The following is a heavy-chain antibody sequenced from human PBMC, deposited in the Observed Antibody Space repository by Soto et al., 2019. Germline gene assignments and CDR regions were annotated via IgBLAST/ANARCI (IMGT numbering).Heavy chain of an antibody. Sequence: GGSLRLSCTASGFTFGDYAMSWFRQAPGKGLEWVGFIRSKAYGGTTEYAASVKGRFTISRDDSKSMAYLQMNSLKTEDTAVYYCTRNRPTVCRSGGSCQKYFQHWGQGTLVTVSS. CDR3: TRNRPTVCRSGGSCQKYFQH. CDR1: GFTFGDYA. J-gene: IGHJ1*01. V-gene: IGHV3-49*03. CDR2: IRSKAYGGTT. D-gene: IGHD2-15*01.